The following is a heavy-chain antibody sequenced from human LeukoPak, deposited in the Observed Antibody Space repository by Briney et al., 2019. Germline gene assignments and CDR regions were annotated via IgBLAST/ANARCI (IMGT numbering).Heavy chain of an antibody. D-gene: IGHD3-9*01. Sequence: PGGSLRLSCAASGFTFEDYGMSWVRQVPGKGLECVSGINWDGGSTDYADSVKGRFTISRDNAKNSLYLQMNSLRVEDTGLYHCARVTNDLLTGFYKGYQDYWGQGTLVTVSS. J-gene: IGHJ4*02. CDR3: ARVTNDLLTGFYKGYQDY. CDR2: INWDGGST. V-gene: IGHV3-20*01. CDR1: GFTFEDYG.